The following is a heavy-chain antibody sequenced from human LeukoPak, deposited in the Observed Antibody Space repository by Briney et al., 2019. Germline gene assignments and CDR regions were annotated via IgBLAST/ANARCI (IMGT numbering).Heavy chain of an antibody. CDR2: MNPNSGNT. J-gene: IGHJ5*02. CDR1: GYTFTSYD. D-gene: IGHD3-3*01. CDR3: ARTPSYYDFWSGYDWFDP. V-gene: IGHV1-8*01. Sequence: ASVKVSCKASGYTFTSYDINWVRQATGQGLEWMGWMNPNSGNTGYAQKFQGRVTITADESTSTAYMELSSLRSEDTAVYYCARTPSYYDFWSGYDWFDPWGQGTLVTVSS.